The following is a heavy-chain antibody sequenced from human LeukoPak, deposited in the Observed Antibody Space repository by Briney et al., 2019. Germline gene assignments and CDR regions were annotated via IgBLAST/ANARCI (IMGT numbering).Heavy chain of an antibody. CDR2: ISDTGGNT. CDR1: GFIFSSYA. J-gene: IGHJ4*02. D-gene: IGHD3-22*01. Sequence: GGSLRLSCAASGFIFSSYAMSWVRQAPGKGLEWLSAISDTGGNTYYTDSVKGLFTISRDNSRNTLYLQMNSLRVEDTAFYYCATLVFDSSGYSYFDYWGQGALVTVSS. V-gene: IGHV3-23*01. CDR3: ATLVFDSSGYSYFDY.